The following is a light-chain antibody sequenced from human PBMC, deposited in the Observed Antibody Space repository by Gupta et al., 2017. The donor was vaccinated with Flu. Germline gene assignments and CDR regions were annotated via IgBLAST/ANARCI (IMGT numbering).Light chain of an antibody. CDR2: QAS. Sequence: DVKLTQSPSTLSASVGDRVTITCRASQTISSRLAWYQQKPGKAPKLLIYQASSLQSGVPSRFSGSGSGTEVTLTISSLQPDDFATYYCQQDNSYPGTFGQGTKVEIK. CDR3: QQDNSYPGT. CDR1: QTISSR. J-gene: IGKJ1*01. V-gene: IGKV1-5*03.